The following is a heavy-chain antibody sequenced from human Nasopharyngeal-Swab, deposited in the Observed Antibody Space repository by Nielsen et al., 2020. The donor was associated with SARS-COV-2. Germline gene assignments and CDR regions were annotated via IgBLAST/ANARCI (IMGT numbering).Heavy chain of an antibody. CDR1: GFTFSSYA. CDR2: ISGRASST. J-gene: IGHJ4*02. D-gene: IGHD6-19*01. CDR3: AKEVAVPGTPFDY. Sequence: GESLKISCAASGFTFSSYAMSWVRQTPGKGLEWVSSISGRASSTYYADSVKGRFTISRDNSKNTLFLQMNSLRAEDTAVYYRAKEVAVPGTPFDYWGQGTLVTVSS. V-gene: IGHV3-23*01.